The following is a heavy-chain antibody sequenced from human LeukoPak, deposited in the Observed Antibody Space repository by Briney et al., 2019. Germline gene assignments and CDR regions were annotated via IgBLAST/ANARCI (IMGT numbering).Heavy chain of an antibody. V-gene: IGHV4-31*03. J-gene: IGHJ5*02. D-gene: IGHD3-10*01. CDR1: GGSISSGSHH. CDR2: IYYSGST. CDR3: ARGGSGSYHNWFDP. Sequence: PSETLSLTCTVSGGSISSGSHHWGWFRQHPGKGLEWIGYIYYSGSTYYNPSLKSRVTISVDTSKNQFSLKLSSVTAADTAVYYCARGGSGSYHNWFDPWGQGTLVTVSS.